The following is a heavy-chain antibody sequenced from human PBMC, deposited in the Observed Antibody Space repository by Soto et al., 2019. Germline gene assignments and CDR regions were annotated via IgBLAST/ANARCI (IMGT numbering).Heavy chain of an antibody. CDR3: ASLSGVYAIPRTYFFDY. V-gene: IGHV1-69*01. D-gene: IGHD2-8*01. CDR2: IIPIFGTA. J-gene: IGHJ4*02. Sequence: QVQLVQSGAEVKKPGSSVKVSCKASGGTFSSYAISWVRQAPGRGLEWMGGIIPIFGTANYAQKFQGRVTITADESTSTAYMELSSLRSEDTAVYYCASLSGVYAIPRTYFFDYWGQGTLVTVSS. CDR1: GGTFSSYA.